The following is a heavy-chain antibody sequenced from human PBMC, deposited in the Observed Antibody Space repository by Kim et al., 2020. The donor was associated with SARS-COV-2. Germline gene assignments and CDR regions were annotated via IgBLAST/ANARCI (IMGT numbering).Heavy chain of an antibody. CDR1: GGSISSYY. Sequence: SETLSLTCTVSGGSISSYYWSWIRQPAGKGLEWIGRISTIGSTNYNPSLKSRVTISVDTSKNQFSLKLTPVTAADTAVYYCASATGVVVPAAMAYYYYG. V-gene: IGHV4-4*07. D-gene: IGHD2-2*01. J-gene: IGHJ6*01. CDR3: ASATGVVVPAAMAYYYYG. CDR2: ISTIGST.